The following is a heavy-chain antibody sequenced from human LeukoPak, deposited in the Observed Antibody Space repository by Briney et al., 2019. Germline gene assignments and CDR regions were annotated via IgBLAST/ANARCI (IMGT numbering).Heavy chain of an antibody. CDR1: GGSITTTTYY. CDR3: ARWYGGNKGAFDI. Sequence: SETLSLTCTVSGGSITTTTYYWGWIRQPPGKGLEWIGSIYYSGNTYYNPSLKSRVTISLDTSKNQFSLKLSSVTAADTAVYYCARWYGGNKGAFDIWGQGTMVTVSS. V-gene: IGHV4-39*07. D-gene: IGHD4-23*01. CDR2: IYYSGNT. J-gene: IGHJ3*02.